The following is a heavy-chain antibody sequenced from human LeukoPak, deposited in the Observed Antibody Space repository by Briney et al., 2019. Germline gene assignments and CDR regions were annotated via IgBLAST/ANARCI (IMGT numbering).Heavy chain of an antibody. CDR2: ISSSSSTI. V-gene: IGHV3-48*02. D-gene: IGHD3-10*01. J-gene: IGHJ4*02. CDR1: GVTFSSYS. Sequence: QAGGSLRLSCAASGVTFSSYSMNWVRQAPGKGLEWVSYISSSSSTIYYADSVKGRFTISRDNAKNSLYLHVNSLRDEDTAVYYCARDTGMGSGSCYFSLDYWGQGTLVTVSS. CDR3: ARDTGMGSGSCYFSLDY.